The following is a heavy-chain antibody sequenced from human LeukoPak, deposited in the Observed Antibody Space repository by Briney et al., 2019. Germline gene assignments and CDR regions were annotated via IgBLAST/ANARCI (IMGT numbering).Heavy chain of an antibody. Sequence: GGSLRLSCAASGFTFSTYTMNWVRQAPGKGLEWVSGISVSAGITRYTDSVKGRFAISTDDPENTVYLQMNSLRVEDTALYYCTRGYSSGWSPFDYWGQGTLVTVSS. CDR3: TRGYSSGWSPFDY. J-gene: IGHJ4*02. V-gene: IGHV3-23*01. CDR1: GFTFSTYT. CDR2: ISVSAGIT. D-gene: IGHD6-19*01.